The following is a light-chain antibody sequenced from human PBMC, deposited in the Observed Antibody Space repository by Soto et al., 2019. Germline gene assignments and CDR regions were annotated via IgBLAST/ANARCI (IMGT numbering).Light chain of an antibody. V-gene: IGKV1-5*03. Sequence: DIQMTQSPSALSASVGDRVTVTCRASQTISSWLAWYQQKPGKAPKLLIYKASTLKSGVPSRFSGSGSGTGFTLTISSLQPEDCATYYCLQDYNYPWTFGQGTKVDIK. CDR2: KAS. J-gene: IGKJ1*01. CDR1: QTISSW. CDR3: LQDYNYPWT.